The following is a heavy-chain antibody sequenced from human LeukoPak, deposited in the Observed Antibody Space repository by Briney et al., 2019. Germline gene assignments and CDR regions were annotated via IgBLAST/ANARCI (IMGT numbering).Heavy chain of an antibody. CDR2: IYYSGST. CDR3: ARDPSHHSGTFDI. CDR1: GASISSSTYY. V-gene: IGHV4-39*07. D-gene: IGHD2-15*01. J-gene: IGHJ3*02. Sequence: PSETLSLTCTVSGASISSSTYYWGWIRQPPGKGLEWIGSIYYSGSTYYNPSLKSRATISLDTSQNQFSLRLRSVTAADTAVYYCARDPSHHSGTFDIWGQGTMVTVSS.